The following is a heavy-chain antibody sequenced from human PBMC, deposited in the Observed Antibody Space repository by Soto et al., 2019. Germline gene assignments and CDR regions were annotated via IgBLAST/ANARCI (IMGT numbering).Heavy chain of an antibody. J-gene: IGHJ3*02. Sequence: QVQLQQWGAGLLKPSETLSLTCAVYGGSFSGYYWSWIRQPPGKGLEWIGEINHSGSTNYNPSLKSRVTISVDTSKNQFSRKQSSVTAADTAVYYCARGPTMGQLVTSDDAFDIWGQGTMVTVSS. CDR2: INHSGST. CDR1: GGSFSGYY. D-gene: IGHD6-6*01. V-gene: IGHV4-34*01. CDR3: ARGPTMGQLVTSDDAFDI.